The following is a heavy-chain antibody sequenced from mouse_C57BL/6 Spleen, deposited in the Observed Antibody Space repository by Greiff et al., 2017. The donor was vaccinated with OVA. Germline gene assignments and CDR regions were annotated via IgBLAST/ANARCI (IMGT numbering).Heavy chain of an antibody. CDR2: ISYDGSN. CDR1: GYSITSGYY. CDR3: ARGEFYWYIDV. J-gene: IGHJ1*03. Sequence: ESGPGLVKPSQSLSLTCSVTGYSITSGYYCNWLRQFPGNKLEWVGYISYDGSNYYNPSLRNRISITRDTAKNQVFLKLKSVTTEDTATYYCARGEFYWYIDVWGTGTTVTVSS. V-gene: IGHV3-6*01.